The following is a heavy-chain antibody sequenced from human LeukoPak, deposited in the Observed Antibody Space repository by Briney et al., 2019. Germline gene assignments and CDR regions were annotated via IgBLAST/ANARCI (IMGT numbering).Heavy chain of an antibody. CDR3: ARDRLSPGPDGNWFDP. Sequence: GASVKVSCKASGYSFTSYGISWVRQAPGQGLEWMGWISVYNGNTNYAQKLQGRVTMTTDTSTSTAYMELRSLRSDDTAGYYCARDRLSPGPDGNWFDPWGQGTLVIVSS. J-gene: IGHJ5*02. D-gene: IGHD1-14*01. V-gene: IGHV1-18*01. CDR1: GYSFTSYG. CDR2: ISVYNGNT.